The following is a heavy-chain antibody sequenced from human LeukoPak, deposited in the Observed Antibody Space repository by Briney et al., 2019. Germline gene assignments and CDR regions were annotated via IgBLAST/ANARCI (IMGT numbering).Heavy chain of an antibody. J-gene: IGHJ4*02. Sequence: GGSLRLSCAASGFTFSSYAMDWGRHAPGKGLEWVAVISYDRGNKYSADSAKGRFTIYKDNSQSTRSLQMYALRAEDTAVYYCARARRRYCSSSRGYLDYWGQGALVSVSP. CDR3: ARARRRYCSSSRGYLDY. D-gene: IGHD2-2*01. CDR2: ISYDRGNK. CDR1: GFTFSSYA. V-gene: IGHV3-30-3*01.